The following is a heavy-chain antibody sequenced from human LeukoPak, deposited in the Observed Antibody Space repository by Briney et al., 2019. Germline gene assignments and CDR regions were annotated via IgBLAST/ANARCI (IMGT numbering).Heavy chain of an antibody. Sequence: GGSLRLSCAASGFTFSSNYMSWVRQAPGKGLEWVSVIYSGGSTYYADSVKGRFTISRDNSKNTLYLQMNSLRAEDTAVYYCARDQRYCSSSSCPWEPFDYWGQGTLVTVSS. J-gene: IGHJ4*02. CDR2: IYSGGST. D-gene: IGHD2-2*01. V-gene: IGHV3-53*01. CDR1: GFTFSSNY. CDR3: ARDQRYCSSSSCPWEPFDY.